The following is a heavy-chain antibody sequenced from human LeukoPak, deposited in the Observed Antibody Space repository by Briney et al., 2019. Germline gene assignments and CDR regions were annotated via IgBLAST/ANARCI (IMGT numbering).Heavy chain of an antibody. CDR2: IYPGDSDT. J-gene: IGHJ4*02. D-gene: IGHD2-15*01. CDR1: GYSFTTYW. Sequence: GESLKISCKGSGYSFTTYWIGWVRQMPGKGLEWMGIIYPGDSDTRYSPSFQGQVTISADKSINTAYLQWSSLKASDTAMYYCARHRQGYCSGGSCYGSYYFDFWGQGTLVTVSS. V-gene: IGHV5-51*01. CDR3: ARHRQGYCSGGSCYGSYYFDF.